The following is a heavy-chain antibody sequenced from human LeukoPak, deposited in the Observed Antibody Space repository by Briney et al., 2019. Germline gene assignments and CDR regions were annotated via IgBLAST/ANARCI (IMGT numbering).Heavy chain of an antibody. CDR2: INHSGST. J-gene: IGHJ4*02. CDR3: ARTGSYYDTLDY. D-gene: IGHD3-22*01. V-gene: IGHV4-34*01. CDR1: GGSFSGYY. Sequence: PSETLSLTCAVYGGSFSGYYWSWIRQPPGKGLEWIGEINHSGSTNYNPSLKSRVTISVDTSKNQFSLKLSSVTAADTAVYYCARTGSYYDTLDYWGQGTLVTVSS.